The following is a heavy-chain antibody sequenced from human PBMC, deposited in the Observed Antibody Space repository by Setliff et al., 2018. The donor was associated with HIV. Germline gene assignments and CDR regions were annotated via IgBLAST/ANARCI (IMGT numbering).Heavy chain of an antibody. CDR3: ARGGAVSADFDS. CDR1: GGSISSYY. CDR2: IYYDGRT. D-gene: IGHD3-16*01. Sequence: PSETLSLPCTVSGGSISSYYWSWIRQPAGKGLEWIGRIYYDGRTFYKPSLKSRLTISVDTSKNQFSLSLNSVTAADTDVYFCARGGAVSADFDSWGQGTLVTVSS. V-gene: IGHV4-4*07. J-gene: IGHJ5*01.